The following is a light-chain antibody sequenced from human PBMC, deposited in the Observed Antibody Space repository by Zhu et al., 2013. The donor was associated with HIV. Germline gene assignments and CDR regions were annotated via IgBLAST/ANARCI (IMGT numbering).Light chain of an antibody. V-gene: IGKV3-15*01. Sequence: EIVMTQSPATLSVSPGEGATLSCTTSQSIGTNLAWYQQRPGQAPSLLMYAASTRATGIPARFSGSGSGTEFTLTISRLEPEDFAVYYCQQYGSSPRTFGGGTKVEIK. J-gene: IGKJ4*01. CDR3: QQYGSSPRT. CDR2: AAS. CDR1: QSIGTN.